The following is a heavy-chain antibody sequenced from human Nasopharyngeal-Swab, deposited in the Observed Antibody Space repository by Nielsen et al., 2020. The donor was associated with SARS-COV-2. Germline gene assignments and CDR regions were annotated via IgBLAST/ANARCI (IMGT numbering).Heavy chain of an antibody. CDR2: ISYDGSYQ. CDR1: GFTFNSHG. J-gene: IGHJ4*02. D-gene: IGHD3-10*01. Sequence: GESLKIPCAASGFTFNSHGMHRVRQAPGKGLEWVAVISYDGSYQYYADSLKGRFTITRDNSKNTLYLQMHSLRAEDTAVYYCAGSEKYYYGSGSYWGQGTLVTVSS. V-gene: IGHV3-30*03. CDR3: AGSEKYYYGSGSY.